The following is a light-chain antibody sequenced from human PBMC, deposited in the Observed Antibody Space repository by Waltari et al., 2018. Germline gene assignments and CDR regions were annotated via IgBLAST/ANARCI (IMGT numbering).Light chain of an antibody. CDR1: NIGTNR. Sequence: SYVLTQPLSVSVAPGPTARITCGGNNIGTNRVHWFQQKPGQAPVLVIYYDSDRPSGIPERISGSKSGNTATLTISRVEAGDEADFYCQVWDSSTDHWVFGGGTKLTVL. J-gene: IGLJ3*02. CDR2: YDS. CDR3: QVWDSSTDHWV. V-gene: IGLV3-21*01.